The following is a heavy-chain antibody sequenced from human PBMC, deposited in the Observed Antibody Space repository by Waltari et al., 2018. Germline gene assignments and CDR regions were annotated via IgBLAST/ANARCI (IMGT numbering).Heavy chain of an antibody. CDR2: IYYSGST. V-gene: IGHV4-59*11. D-gene: IGHD6-19*01. CDR1: GGSISSHY. Sequence: QVQLQESGPGLVKPSETLSLTCTVSGGSISSHYWSWIRQPPGKGLEWIGYIYYSGSTNYNPSLKSRVTISVDTSKNQFSLKLSSVTAADTAVYYCARTPYSSGWYGPDYWGQGTLVTVSS. J-gene: IGHJ4*02. CDR3: ARTPYSSGWYGPDY.